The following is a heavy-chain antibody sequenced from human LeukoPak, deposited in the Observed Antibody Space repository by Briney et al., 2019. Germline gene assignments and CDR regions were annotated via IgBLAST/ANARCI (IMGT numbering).Heavy chain of an antibody. CDR1: GFTFSNAW. J-gene: IGHJ4*02. CDR3: TTGLWNQPFDY. D-gene: IGHD1-1*01. CDR2: IKSKTDGGTT. V-gene: IGHV3-15*01. Sequence: GGSLRLSCAASGFTFSNAWMSWVRQAPGKVLEWVGRIKSKTDGGTTDYAAPVKGRFTISRDDSKNTLYLQMNSLKTEDTAVYYCTTGLWNQPFDYWGQGTLVTVSS.